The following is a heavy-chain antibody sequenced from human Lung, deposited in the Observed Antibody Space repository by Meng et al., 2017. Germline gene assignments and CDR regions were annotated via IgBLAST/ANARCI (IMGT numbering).Heavy chain of an antibody. CDR1: GYIFTDFP. V-gene: IGHV1-2*06. D-gene: IGHD5-24*01. CDR2: ITPNSGGA. CDR3: ARDRDGYASFDH. Sequence: QVQLVQSGAEGRKPGAAVQVTCETSGYIFTDFPIHWVRQAPGQGLEWMGRITPNSGGANYAQKFQGRVTMTRDTSIRTAYMDLSRLTSDDTAIYYCARDRDGYASFDHWGQGTLVTVSS. J-gene: IGHJ4*02.